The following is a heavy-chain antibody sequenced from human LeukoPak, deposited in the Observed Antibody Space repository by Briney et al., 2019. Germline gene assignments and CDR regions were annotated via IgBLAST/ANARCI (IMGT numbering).Heavy chain of an antibody. Sequence: SETLYLTCTVSGGSISSYYWSWIRQPAGKGLEWIGRIYTSGSTNYNPSLKSRVTMSVDTSKNQFSLKLSSVTAADTAVYYCARGHSGSYSYAFDIWGQGTMVTVSS. V-gene: IGHV4-4*07. CDR1: GGSISSYY. CDR3: ARGHSGSYSYAFDI. J-gene: IGHJ3*02. CDR2: IYTSGST. D-gene: IGHD1-26*01.